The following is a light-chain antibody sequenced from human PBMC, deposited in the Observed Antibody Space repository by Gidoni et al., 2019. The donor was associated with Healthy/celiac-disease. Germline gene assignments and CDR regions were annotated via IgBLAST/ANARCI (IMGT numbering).Light chain of an antibody. Sequence: EIVLTQSPGTLSLSPGERATLSCRASQSVSSNYLAWYQQKPGQAPRLLIYGASSRATGIPDRFSGSGSGTGFTLTISRLEPEDFAVYYCQKYGSSLWTFGQGTKVEIK. V-gene: IGKV3-20*01. J-gene: IGKJ1*01. CDR3: QKYGSSLWT. CDR2: GAS. CDR1: QSVSSNY.